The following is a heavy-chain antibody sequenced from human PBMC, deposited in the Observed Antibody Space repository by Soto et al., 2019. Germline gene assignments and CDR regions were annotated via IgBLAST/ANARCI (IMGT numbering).Heavy chain of an antibody. CDR3: ARETVSYSSSSYYFDY. Sequence: QVQLQESGPGLVKPSGTLSLTCAVSGGSISSSNWWSWVRQPPGKGLEWIGEIYHSGSTNYNPSLKSRVTRSVDKSKNQFSLKLSSVTAADTAVYYCARETVSYSSSSYYFDYWGQGTLVTVSS. CDR2: IYHSGST. J-gene: IGHJ4*02. D-gene: IGHD6-13*01. CDR1: GGSISSSNW. V-gene: IGHV4-4*02.